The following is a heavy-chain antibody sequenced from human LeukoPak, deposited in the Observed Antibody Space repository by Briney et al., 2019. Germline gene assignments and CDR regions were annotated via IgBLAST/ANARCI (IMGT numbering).Heavy chain of an antibody. J-gene: IGHJ4*02. V-gene: IGHV3-73*01. CDR2: IRSKANSYVT. CDR3: TRWDYGSGSYIDY. CDR1: GFTFSSYG. D-gene: IGHD3-10*01. Sequence: HPGGSLRLSCAASGFTFSSYGMHWVRQASGKGLEWVGRIRSKANSYVTAYAASVKGRFTISRDDSKNTAYLQMNSLKTEDTAVYYCTRWDYGSGSYIDYWGQGTLVTVSS.